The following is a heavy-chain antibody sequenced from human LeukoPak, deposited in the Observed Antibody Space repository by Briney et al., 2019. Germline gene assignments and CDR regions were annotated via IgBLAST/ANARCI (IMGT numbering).Heavy chain of an antibody. Sequence: GGSLRLSCAASGFTFSSYAMSWVRQAPGKGLGWVSAISGSGGSTYYADSVKGRFTISRDNSKNTLYLQMNSLRAEDTAVYYCAKDYSNYYGSGSYYPFDYWGQGTLVTVSS. CDR3: AKDYSNYYGSGSYYPFDY. CDR2: ISGSGGST. CDR1: GFTFSSYA. J-gene: IGHJ4*02. V-gene: IGHV3-23*01. D-gene: IGHD3-10*01.